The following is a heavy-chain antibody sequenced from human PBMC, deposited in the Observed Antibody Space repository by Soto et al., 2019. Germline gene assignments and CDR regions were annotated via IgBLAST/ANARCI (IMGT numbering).Heavy chain of an antibody. CDR1: GFTFSSYS. J-gene: IGHJ4*02. CDR2: ISSSSSYI. Sequence: LRLSCAASGFTFSSYSMNWVRQAPGKGLEWVSSISSSSSYIYYADSVKGRFTISRDNAKNSLYLQMNSLRAEDTAVYYCARDRYYDSSGYPYWGQGTLVTVSS. V-gene: IGHV3-21*01. CDR3: ARDRYYDSSGYPY. D-gene: IGHD3-22*01.